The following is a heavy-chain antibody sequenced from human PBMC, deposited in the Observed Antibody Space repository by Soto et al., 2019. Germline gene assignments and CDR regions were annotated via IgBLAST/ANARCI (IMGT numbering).Heavy chain of an antibody. J-gene: IGHJ5*02. V-gene: IGHV3-30*03. Sequence: GGSLRLSCAASGFTFSSYGMHWVRQAPGKGLEWVAVISYDGSNKYYADSVKGRFTISRDNSKNTLYLQMNSLRAEDTAMYYCARWGSSSRYRWFDPWGQGTQVTVSS. CDR3: ARWGSSSRYRWFDP. D-gene: IGHD6-25*01. CDR1: GFTFSSYG. CDR2: ISYDGSNK.